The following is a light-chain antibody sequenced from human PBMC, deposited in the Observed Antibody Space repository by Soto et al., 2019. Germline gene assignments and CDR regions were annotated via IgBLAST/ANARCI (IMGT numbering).Light chain of an antibody. CDR2: DVT. Sequence: QSALTQPASGYGSPGQSITISCTGTSSDISTYDFVSWYQQHPGKAPQLVIFDVTYRPSGISNRFSGSKSDNAASLTISALQPGDEAVYYCSSFTTSNQLAFVFGSGTKLTVL. CDR3: SSFTTSNQLAFV. CDR1: SSDISTYDF. V-gene: IGLV2-14*03. J-gene: IGLJ1*01.